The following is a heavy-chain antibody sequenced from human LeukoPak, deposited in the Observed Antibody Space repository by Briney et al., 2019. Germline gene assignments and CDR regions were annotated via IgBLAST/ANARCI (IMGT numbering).Heavy chain of an antibody. CDR1: GGSISSYY. CDR2: IYYSGST. CDR3: ARGITGPNWFDP. J-gene: IGHJ5*02. D-gene: IGHD1-14*01. V-gene: IGHV4-59*01. Sequence: SETLSLTCTVSGGSISSYYWSWIRQPPGKGLEWIGYIYYSGSTNYNPSLKSRVTISVDTSKNQFSLKLSSVTAADTAVDYCARGITGPNWFDPWGQGTLVTVSS.